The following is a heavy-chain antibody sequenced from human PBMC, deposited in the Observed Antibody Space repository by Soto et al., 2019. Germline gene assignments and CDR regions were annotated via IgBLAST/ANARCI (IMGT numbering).Heavy chain of an antibody. D-gene: IGHD3-3*01. CDR2: INAGNGNT. V-gene: IGHV1-3*01. J-gene: IGHJ6*02. CDR1: GYTFTIYA. Sequence: ASVKVSCKASGYTFTIYAMHWVRQAPGQRLEWMGWINAGNGNTKYSQKFQGRVTITADESTSTAYKELSSLRSEDTAVYFCASRYFYFWSCYPTAPYYYYYYGMDVWGQGTTVTVSS. CDR3: ASRYFYFWSCYPTAPYYYYYYGMDV.